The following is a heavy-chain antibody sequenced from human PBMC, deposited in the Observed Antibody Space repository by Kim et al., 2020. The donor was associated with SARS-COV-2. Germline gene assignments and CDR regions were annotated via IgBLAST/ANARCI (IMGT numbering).Heavy chain of an antibody. V-gene: IGHV1-69*13. CDR1: GGTFSSYA. CDR3: ARWGSARHIVVVTADYYYYGMDV. Sequence: SVKVSCKASGGTFSSYAISWVRQAPGQGLEWMGGIIPIFGTANYAQKFQGRVTITADESTSTAYMELSSLRSEDTAVYYCARWGSARHIVVVTADYYYYGMDVWGQGTTVTVSS. D-gene: IGHD2-21*02. CDR2: IIPIFGTA. J-gene: IGHJ6*02.